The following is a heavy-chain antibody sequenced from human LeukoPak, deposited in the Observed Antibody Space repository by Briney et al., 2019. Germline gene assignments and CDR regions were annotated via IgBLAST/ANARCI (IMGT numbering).Heavy chain of an antibody. D-gene: IGHD1-1*01. CDR1: GFPFIEYS. J-gene: IGHJ4*02. CDR3: ARDHNYAFDN. Sequence: GGSLRLSCTASGFPFIEYSMNWVRQAPGKGLEWISYIGIDSGNTKYADFVRGRFTTSADKAKNSLYLQMNSLRVEDTAVYYCARDHNYAFDNWGQGTLVSVAS. CDR2: IGIDSGNT. V-gene: IGHV3-48*01.